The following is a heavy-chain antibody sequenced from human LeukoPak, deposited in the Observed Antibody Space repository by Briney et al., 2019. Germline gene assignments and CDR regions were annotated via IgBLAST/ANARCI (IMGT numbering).Heavy chain of an antibody. CDR3: ARCYVDSDGND. CDR2: IKQDGSEE. V-gene: IGHV3-7*01. J-gene: IGHJ1*01. D-gene: IGHD4-23*01. Sequence: GGSLRLSCAASGFTFSSYWMSWVRQAPGKGLEWVANIKQDGSEEYYVDSVKGRFTISRDNARNSLYLQMSSLRAEDTALYYYARCYVDSDGNDWGQGTPVTVSS. CDR1: GFTFSSYW.